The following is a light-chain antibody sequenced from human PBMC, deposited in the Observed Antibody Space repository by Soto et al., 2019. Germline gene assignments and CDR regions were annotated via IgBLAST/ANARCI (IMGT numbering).Light chain of an antibody. V-gene: IGKV3-15*01. CDR1: QSVGSY. J-gene: IGKJ1*01. Sequence: EVVMTQSPATLYVSPGERATLSCRASQSVGSYLAWYQQKPGQAPRLLIYGASTRAAGISPRFSGGGSGTEFTLTISSLQSEDFEIYYCQQYNNWPRTFGQGTKVGIK. CDR2: GAS. CDR3: QQYNNWPRT.